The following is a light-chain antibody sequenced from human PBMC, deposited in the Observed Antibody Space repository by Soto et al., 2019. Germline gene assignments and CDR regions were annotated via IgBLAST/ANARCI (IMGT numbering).Light chain of an antibody. V-gene: IGKV3-20*01. CDR1: QSVSSN. CDR3: QQYGSSRT. J-gene: IGKJ1*01. Sequence: EIVLTQSPGTLSLSPGERATLSCRASQSVSSNLAWYQQKPGQAPRLLIYGASSRATGIPDRFGGSGSGTDFTLTISRLEPEDFAVYFCQQYGSSRTFGQGTKVDIK. CDR2: GAS.